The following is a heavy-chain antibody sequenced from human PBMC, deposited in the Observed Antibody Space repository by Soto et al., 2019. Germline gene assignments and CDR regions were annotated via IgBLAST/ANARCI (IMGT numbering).Heavy chain of an antibody. D-gene: IGHD3-10*01. J-gene: IGHJ3*02. CDR2: ISYDGSNK. CDR1: GFTFSSYG. CDR3: EGELLWFGEPEPDDAFDI. V-gene: IGHV3-30*03. Sequence: GGSLRLSCAASGFTFSSYGMHWVRQAPGKGLEWVAVISYDGSNKYYADSVKGRFTISRDNSKNTLYLQMNSLRAEDTAVYYCEGELLWFGEPEPDDAFDIWGQGTMVTVSS.